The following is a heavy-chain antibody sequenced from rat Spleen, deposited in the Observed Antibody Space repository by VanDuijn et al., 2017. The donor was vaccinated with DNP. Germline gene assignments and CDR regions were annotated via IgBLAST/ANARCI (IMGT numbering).Heavy chain of an antibody. J-gene: IGHJ3*01. CDR3: TTDAAY. Sequence: EVQVVESGGGLVQPGRSLNLSCVASGFTFSDYYMSWVRQTPTKGLKWVASINPDGGTTYYRDSVRGRFTISRDNAKSRFFLQMDSLKSEDTATYYCTTDAAYWGQGTLVTVSS. CDR1: GFTFSDYY. V-gene: IGHV5-20*01. CDR2: INPDGGTT.